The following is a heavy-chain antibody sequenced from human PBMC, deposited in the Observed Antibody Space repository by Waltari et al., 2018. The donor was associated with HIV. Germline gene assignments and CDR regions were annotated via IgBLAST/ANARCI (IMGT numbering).Heavy chain of an antibody. CDR2: ISAYNGNT. D-gene: IGHD1-20*01. V-gene: IGHV1-18*01. CDR3: ARDKGASDTYKAEYFQH. Sequence: VPSEREIKPPGASVTVSFTPHGYTFTSYGISWLRLAPGQGFEWVGWISAYNGNTNYAQKFRGRVTLTTDTSTSTAYMELRGLRHEDTAIYYCARDKGASDTYKAEYFQHWGRGTLVSVSA. J-gene: IGHJ1*01. CDR1: GYTFTSYG.